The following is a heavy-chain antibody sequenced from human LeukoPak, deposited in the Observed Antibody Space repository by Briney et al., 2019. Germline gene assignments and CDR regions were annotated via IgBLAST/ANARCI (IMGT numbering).Heavy chain of an antibody. Sequence: PGGSLRLSCAASGFTFSSYWMSWVRQAPGKGLEWVANIKQDGSEKYYVDSVKGRFTISRDNAKNSLYLQMNSLRAEDTAVYYCARENLVGATTSFDYWGQGTRVTVSS. CDR3: ARENLVGATTSFDY. J-gene: IGHJ4*02. D-gene: IGHD1-26*01. CDR1: GFTFSSYW. CDR2: IKQDGSEK. V-gene: IGHV3-7*01.